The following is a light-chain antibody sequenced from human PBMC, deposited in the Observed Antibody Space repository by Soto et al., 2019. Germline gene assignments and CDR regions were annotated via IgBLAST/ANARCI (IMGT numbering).Light chain of an antibody. CDR2: GAS. CDR1: QSVSSSY. V-gene: IGKV3-20*01. Sequence: EIVLTQSPGTLSLSPGERATLSCRASQSVSSSYLAWYQQKPGQAPRLLIYGASSRATGIPDRFSGSGSGTHFTLTISRLEHEEFAVYYCQQYGSSLFTFGPGTKVDIK. CDR3: QQYGSSLFT. J-gene: IGKJ3*01.